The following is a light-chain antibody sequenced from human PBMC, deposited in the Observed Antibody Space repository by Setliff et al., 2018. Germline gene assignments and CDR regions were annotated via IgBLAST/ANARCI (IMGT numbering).Light chain of an antibody. CDR1: SSDVSGYNY. J-gene: IGLJ1*01. CDR2: EVS. Sequence: QSALTQPPSASGSPGQSVTISCTGTSSDVSGYNYVSWYQQHPGKAPKLMIYEVSKRPSGVPDRFPGSKSGNTASLTVSGLQAEDEADYYCSSYEGSNNYVFGTGTKVTVL. CDR3: SSYEGSNNYV. V-gene: IGLV2-8*01.